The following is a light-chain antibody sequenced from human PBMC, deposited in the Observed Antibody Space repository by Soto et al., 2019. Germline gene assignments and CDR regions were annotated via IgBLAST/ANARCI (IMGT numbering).Light chain of an antibody. Sequence: DIQMTQSPSTLSASVGDRVTITCRASQIISNWLAWYQQKPGKAPKLQIYKASTLESGVPSRFSGSGSGTGFTLTISSLQPDDFATYFCQQYNSYSLTFGQGTKVEIK. CDR2: KAS. V-gene: IGKV1-5*03. CDR3: QQYNSYSLT. CDR1: QIISNW. J-gene: IGKJ1*01.